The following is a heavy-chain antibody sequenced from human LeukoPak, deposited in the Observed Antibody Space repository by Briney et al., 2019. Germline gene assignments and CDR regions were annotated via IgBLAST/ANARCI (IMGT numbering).Heavy chain of an antibody. CDR2: IYYSGST. CDR3: ARGGWYLDY. Sequence: SETLSLTCTVSGVSVSSGSYYWSWIRQPPGKGLEWIGYIYYSGSTNYNPSLKSRVTISVDTSKNQFSLKLSSVTAADTAVYYCARGGWYLDYWGQGTLVTVSS. CDR1: GVSVSSGSYY. J-gene: IGHJ4*02. V-gene: IGHV4-61*01. D-gene: IGHD6-19*01.